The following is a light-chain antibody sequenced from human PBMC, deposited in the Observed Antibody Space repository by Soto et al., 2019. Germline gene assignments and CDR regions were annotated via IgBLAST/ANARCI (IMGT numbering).Light chain of an antibody. CDR1: QDISNY. CDR3: QQFVNLPYT. V-gene: IGKV1-33*01. Sequence: DIQMTQSPSSLSASVGDRVISTCQASQDISNYLNWYQQKPGKAPELLIYDASNLETGVPSRFSGSGSGTDFTFTISSLQPDDFATYYGQQFVNLPYTFGQGTKLDIK. CDR2: DAS. J-gene: IGKJ2*01.